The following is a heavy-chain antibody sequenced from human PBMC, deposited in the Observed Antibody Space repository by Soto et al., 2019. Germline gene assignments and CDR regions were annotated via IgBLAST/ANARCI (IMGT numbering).Heavy chain of an antibody. CDR2: IYYSGST. D-gene: IGHD2-15*01. CDR1: GGSISSGDYY. Sequence: QVQLQESGPGLVKPSQTLSLPCTVSGGSISSGDYYWSWIRQPPGKGLEWIGYIYYSGSTYYNPSLKSRVTISVDTAKNQCSLKLSSVTAAATAVYYCARESGYFSGGSCYRDAFDIWGQGTMVTVSS. CDR3: ARESGYFSGGSCYRDAFDI. V-gene: IGHV4-30-4*01. J-gene: IGHJ3*02.